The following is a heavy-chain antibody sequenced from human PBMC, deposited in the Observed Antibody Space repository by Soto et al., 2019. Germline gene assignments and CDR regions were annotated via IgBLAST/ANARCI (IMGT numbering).Heavy chain of an antibody. Sequence: GGSLRLSCAVSGFSVRSNYMNWVRQAPGKGLEWVSVLYAGDRTYYADSVKGRFTISRDNPKNTLSLQMNSLRVEDTAVYYCARDLGYSYGYYYYAMDVWGQGTTVTVSS. J-gene: IGHJ6*02. V-gene: IGHV3-53*01. D-gene: IGHD5-18*01. CDR2: LYAGDRT. CDR3: ARDLGYSYGYYYYAMDV. CDR1: GFSVRSNY.